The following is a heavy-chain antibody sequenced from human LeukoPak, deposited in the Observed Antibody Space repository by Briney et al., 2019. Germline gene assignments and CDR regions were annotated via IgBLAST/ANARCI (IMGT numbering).Heavy chain of an antibody. Sequence: SETLSLTCAVYGGSFSGYYWSWIRQPPGKGLEWIGEINHGGSTNYNPSLKSRVTISVDTSKNQFSLKLSSVTAADTAVYYCARGPTDSSGYYYWFDPWGQGTLVTVSS. D-gene: IGHD3-22*01. CDR1: GGSFSGYY. J-gene: IGHJ5*02. CDR2: INHGGST. CDR3: ARGPTDSSGYYYWFDP. V-gene: IGHV4-34*01.